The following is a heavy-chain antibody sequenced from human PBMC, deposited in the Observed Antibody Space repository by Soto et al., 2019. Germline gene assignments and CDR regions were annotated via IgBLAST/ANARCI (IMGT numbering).Heavy chain of an antibody. J-gene: IGHJ3*01. V-gene: IGHV3-21*01. Sequence: GGALRLSCAASVFTFSSYSLNWVRQAPGKGLEWVSSISSSSSYIFYADSVKGRFTISRDNAKNSLDLQMNSLRAEDTAVYYCARDREGVGAGLFWGQGTMVTVSS. CDR2: ISSSSSYI. D-gene: IGHD1-26*01. CDR1: VFTFSSYS. CDR3: ARDREGVGAGLF.